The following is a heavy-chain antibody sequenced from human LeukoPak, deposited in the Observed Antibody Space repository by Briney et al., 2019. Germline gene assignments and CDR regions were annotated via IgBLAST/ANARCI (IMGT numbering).Heavy chain of an antibody. J-gene: IGHJ5*02. Sequence: SETLSLTCTVSGGSISSSSYYWGWIRQPPGKGLDWIGSIYYSGTTYYNPSLKSRVTISVDTSKNQFSLKLTSVTAADTAVYYCAKHEGCSSTSCTGDWFDPWGQGTLITVSS. CDR3: AKHEGCSSTSCTGDWFDP. CDR1: GGSISSSSYY. CDR2: IYYSGTT. V-gene: IGHV4-39*01. D-gene: IGHD2-2*01.